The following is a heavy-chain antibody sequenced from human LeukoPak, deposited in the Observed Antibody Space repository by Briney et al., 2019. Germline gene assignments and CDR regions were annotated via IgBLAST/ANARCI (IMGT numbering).Heavy chain of an antibody. J-gene: IGHJ4*02. CDR1: GYTFTTHY. CDR2: MNPNSGNT. CDR3: ARGYYGSGSYCD. D-gene: IGHD3-10*01. Sequence: GASVTVSCKASGYTFTTHYMHWVRQAPGQGLEWMGWMNPNSGNTGYAQKFQGKVTMTRNTSISTAYMELSSLRSEDTAVYYCARGYYGSGSYCDWGQGTLVTVSS. V-gene: IGHV1-8*01.